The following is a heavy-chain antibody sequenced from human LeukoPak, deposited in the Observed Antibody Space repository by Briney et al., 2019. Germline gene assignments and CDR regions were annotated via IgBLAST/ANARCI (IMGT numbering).Heavy chain of an antibody. CDR3: ARGYCSGGSCYGYFDY. CDR2: ISSSSSYI. CDR1: GFTFSSYS. V-gene: IGHV3-21*01. D-gene: IGHD2-15*01. Sequence: GRSLRLSCAASGFTFSSYSMNWVRQAPGKGLEWVSSISSSSSYIHYADSVKGRFTISRDNAKNSLYLQMNSLRAEDTAVYYCARGYCSGGSCYGYFDYWGQGTLVTVSS. J-gene: IGHJ4*02.